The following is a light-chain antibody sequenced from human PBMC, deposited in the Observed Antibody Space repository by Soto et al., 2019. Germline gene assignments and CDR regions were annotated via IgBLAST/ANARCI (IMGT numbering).Light chain of an antibody. CDR2: AAS. Sequence: DIPMTQSPSSLSASVGDRVTITCRASQGVNNNLAWYQQKPGGVPKLLIYAASTLESGVPSRISGSGSGTDFTLTINSLQPEDVATYYCQEYYSVPWTFGQGTKVEIK. CDR3: QEYYSVPWT. J-gene: IGKJ1*01. CDR1: QGVNNN. V-gene: IGKV1-27*01.